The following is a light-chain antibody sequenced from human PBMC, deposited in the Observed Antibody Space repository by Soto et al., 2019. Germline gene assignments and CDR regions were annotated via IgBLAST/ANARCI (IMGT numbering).Light chain of an antibody. CDR2: STS. V-gene: IGLV7-43*01. CDR3: LLYYGGGVV. Sequence: QTVVTQEPSLTVSPGGTVTLTCAPSTGAVTSGYYPTWFQQKPGQAPRALIYSTSDKYSWTPARFSGSLLGDKAALTLSGVQPEDEAEYYCLLYYGGGVVFGGGTKLTVL. CDR1: TGAVTSGYY. J-gene: IGLJ2*01.